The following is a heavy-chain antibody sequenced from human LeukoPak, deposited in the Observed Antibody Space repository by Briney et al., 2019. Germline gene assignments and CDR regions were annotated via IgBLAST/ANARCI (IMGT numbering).Heavy chain of an antibody. D-gene: IGHD6-13*01. CDR2: MNPNSGNT. V-gene: IGHV1-8*01. Sequence: GASVKVSCKASGYTFNSYDINWVRQATGQGLEWMGWMNPNSGNTGYAQKFQGRVTMTRNTSISTAYMELSSLRSEDTAVYYCARGRIAAAGCLFDYWGQGTLVTVSS. J-gene: IGHJ4*02. CDR3: ARGRIAAAGCLFDY. CDR1: GYTFNSYD.